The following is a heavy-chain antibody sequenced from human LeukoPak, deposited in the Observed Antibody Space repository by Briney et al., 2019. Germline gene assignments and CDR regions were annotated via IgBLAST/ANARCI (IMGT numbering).Heavy chain of an antibody. CDR1: GFTFSSYG. CDR3: AKARGQQLVPFDY. Sequence: GGSLRLSCAASGFTFSSYGMSWVRQAPGKGLEWVSAISGSGGSTYYADSVKGRFTISRDNSKNTLYLQMNSLRAEDTAVYYCAKARGQQLVPFDYWGQGTLVTVSS. J-gene: IGHJ4*02. CDR2: ISGSGGST. D-gene: IGHD6-13*01. V-gene: IGHV3-23*01.